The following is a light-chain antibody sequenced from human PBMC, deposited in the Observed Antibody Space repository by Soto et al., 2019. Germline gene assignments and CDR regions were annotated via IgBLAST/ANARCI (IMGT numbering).Light chain of an antibody. J-gene: IGKJ2*01. Sequence: EVVLTQSPATLSLSPGERATLSCRASQSVDSSLAGYQQKLGQAPRLLIYDASNRATGIPGRFSGSGSGTDFPLTISSLEPEDVAVYYCQQRGAVGQGTKVEIK. CDR2: DAS. V-gene: IGKV3-11*01. CDR1: QSVDSS. CDR3: QQRGA.